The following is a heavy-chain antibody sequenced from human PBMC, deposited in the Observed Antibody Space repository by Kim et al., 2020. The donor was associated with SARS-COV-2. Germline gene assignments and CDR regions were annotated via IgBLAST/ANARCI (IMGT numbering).Heavy chain of an antibody. CDR1: GFTFSSYS. CDR2: ISSSSSYI. D-gene: IGHD3-16*02. CDR3: ARVVDDYVWGSYRPWWYFDL. V-gene: IGHV3-21*01. Sequence: GGSLRLSCAASGFTFSSYSMNWVRQAPGKGLEWVSSISSSSSYIYYADSVKGRFTISRDNAKNSLYLQMNSLRAEDTAVYYCARVVDDYVWGSYRPWWYFDLWGRGTLVTVSS. J-gene: IGHJ2*01.